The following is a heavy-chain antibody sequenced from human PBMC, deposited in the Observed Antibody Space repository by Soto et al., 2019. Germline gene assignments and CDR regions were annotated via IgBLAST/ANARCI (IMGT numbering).Heavy chain of an antibody. CDR2: IYPGDSDT. Sequence: GESLNISCKGSGYSFTIYLIGWVRQLPGKGLEWMGIIYPGDSDTRYSPSFQGQVTISADKSISTAYLQWSSLKASDTAMYYCARHRGYGDYEKSYYYYYYMDVWGKGTTVTVSS. V-gene: IGHV5-51*01. CDR3: ARHRGYGDYEKSYYYYYYMDV. J-gene: IGHJ6*03. D-gene: IGHD4-17*01. CDR1: GYSFTIYL.